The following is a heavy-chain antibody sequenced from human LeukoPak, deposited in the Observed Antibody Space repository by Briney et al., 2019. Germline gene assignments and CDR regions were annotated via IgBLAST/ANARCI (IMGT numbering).Heavy chain of an antibody. Sequence: ASVKVSCKASGFTVTGYYMHWVQQAPGQGLEWMGWINPNSGATNYAQKFQGRVTTTRDTSISTVYMELSRLRSDDTAVYYCTRGGPEGSGYSYGSHDYWGQGTLVTVSS. V-gene: IGHV1-2*02. J-gene: IGHJ4*02. D-gene: IGHD5-18*01. CDR2: INPNSGAT. CDR3: TRGGPEGSGYSYGSHDY. CDR1: GFTVTGYY.